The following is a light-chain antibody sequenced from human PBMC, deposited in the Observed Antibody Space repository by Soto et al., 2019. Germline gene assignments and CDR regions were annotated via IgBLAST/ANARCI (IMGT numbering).Light chain of an antibody. Sequence: EIVMTQSPVTLSVSPGERATLSCRASQSVSSTLAWYQQKPGQAPSLLIYGASTRATGIPARFSGSGSGTEFTLSISSLQSEDFAVYYCQQYNIWPQTFGQGTKVEIK. J-gene: IGKJ2*01. CDR3: QQYNIWPQT. CDR1: QSVSST. CDR2: GAS. V-gene: IGKV3-15*01.